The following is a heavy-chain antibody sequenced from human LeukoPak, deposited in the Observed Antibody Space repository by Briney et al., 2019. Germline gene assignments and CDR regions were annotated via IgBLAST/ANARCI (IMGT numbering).Heavy chain of an antibody. Sequence: SETLSLTCAVYGGSFSGFYWSWIRQPPGKGLEWIGEINQSGFTKYNPSPKSRVTISVDTSKNQFSLKLTSVTAADTAVYYCAREAPTGFGYWGQGTLVTVSS. CDR3: AREAPTGFGY. D-gene: IGHD3-16*01. CDR2: INQSGFT. V-gene: IGHV4-34*01. J-gene: IGHJ4*02. CDR1: GGSFSGFY.